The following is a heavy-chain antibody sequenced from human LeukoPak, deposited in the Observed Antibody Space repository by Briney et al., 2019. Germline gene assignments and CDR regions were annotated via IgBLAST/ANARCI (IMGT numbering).Heavy chain of an antibody. J-gene: IGHJ4*02. Sequence: GGSLRLSCAASGFTFSDYAMTWVRQAPGKGLEWVSGISGSSDITYYAESVKGRFTISRDNTRNTLYLQMNSLRAEDTAVYYCAKEKVMATIWGILDYWGQGSLVPVSP. V-gene: IGHV3-23*01. D-gene: IGHD5-24*01. CDR3: AKEKVMATIWGILDY. CDR1: GFTFSDYA. CDR2: ISGSSDIT.